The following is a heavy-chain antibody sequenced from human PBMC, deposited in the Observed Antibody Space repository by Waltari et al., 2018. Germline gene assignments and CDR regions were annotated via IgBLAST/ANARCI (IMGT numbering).Heavy chain of an antibody. D-gene: IGHD5-18*01. J-gene: IGHJ4*02. CDR1: GFTFSSYS. Sequence: EVQLVESGGGLVKPGGSLRLSCAASGFTFSSYSRNWVRRSPGKGLGWVSSISNRSYIYYADSVKGRFTISRDNAKSSLYLQMKSLRAEDTAVYYCAAMEIDYWGQGTLVTVSS. CDR3: AAMEIDY. CDR2: ISNRSYI. V-gene: IGHV3-21*01.